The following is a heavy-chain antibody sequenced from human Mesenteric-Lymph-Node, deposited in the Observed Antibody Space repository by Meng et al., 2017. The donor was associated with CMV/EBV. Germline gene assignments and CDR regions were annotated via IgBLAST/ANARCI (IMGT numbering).Heavy chain of an antibody. J-gene: IGHJ2*01. Sequence: SETLSLTRTGSGVSVSSRDSYWSWLRRPPGKEMEWMGYIAYSGSTNYNPSLKSRVTISVDRSSNQLSLKLRSVTAADTAVYYCARGYCGGDCYPAVLDLWGRGTLVTVSS. D-gene: IGHD2-21*01. V-gene: IGHV4-61*08. CDR1: GVSVSSRDSY. CDR2: IAYSGST. CDR3: ARGYCGGDCYPAVLDL.